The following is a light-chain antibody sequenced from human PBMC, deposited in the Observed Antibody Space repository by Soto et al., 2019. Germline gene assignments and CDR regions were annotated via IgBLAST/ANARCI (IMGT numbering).Light chain of an antibody. Sequence: QSALTQPASVSGSPGQSITISCGGTSRDIGAYNLVSWYQQPPGKAPKLLIYEVRNRPSGISYRFSGSKSGTTASLTISSLLPEDEAEYFCISYKTDDTFVFGSGTKLTVL. V-gene: IGLV2-14*01. CDR1: SRDIGAYNL. J-gene: IGLJ1*01. CDR3: ISYKTDDTFV. CDR2: EVR.